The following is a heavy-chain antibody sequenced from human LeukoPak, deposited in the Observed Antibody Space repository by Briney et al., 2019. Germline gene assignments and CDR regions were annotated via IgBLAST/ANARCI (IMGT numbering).Heavy chain of an antibody. CDR2: IYYSGST. J-gene: IGHJ4*02. CDR1: GGSISSGDYY. D-gene: IGHD3-3*01. CDR3: ARSPRNGYYHKYYFDY. V-gene: IGHV4-30-4*08. Sequence: PSETLSLTCTVSGGSISSGDYYWGWIRQPPGKGLEWIGYIYYSGSTYYNPSLKSRVTISVDTSKNQFSLKLSSVTAADTAVYYCARSPRNGYYHKYYFDYWGQRTLVTVSS.